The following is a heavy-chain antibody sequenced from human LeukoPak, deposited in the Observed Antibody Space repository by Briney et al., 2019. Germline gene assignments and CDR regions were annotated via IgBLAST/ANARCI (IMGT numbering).Heavy chain of an antibody. V-gene: IGHV1-8*01. D-gene: IGHD2-15*01. CDR2: MNPNSGNT. CDR1: VYTFTSYD. Sequence: GASVKVSCKASVYTFTSYDINWVRQATGQGLEWMGWMNPNSGNTGYAQKFQGRVTMTRNTSISTAYMELSSLRSEDTAVYYCARALGYCSGGSCYPLDYWGQGTLVTGPS. J-gene: IGHJ4*02. CDR3: ARALGYCSGGSCYPLDY.